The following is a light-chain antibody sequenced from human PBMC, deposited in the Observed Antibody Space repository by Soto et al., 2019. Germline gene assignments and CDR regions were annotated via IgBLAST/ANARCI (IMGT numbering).Light chain of an antibody. CDR2: EVS. V-gene: IGLV2-14*01. CDR3: SSYTSSLLYV. Sequence: SVLTQRPSVSEPPGQSITISWTGTSTDDGGYNYVSWYQQHPGKAPKLMIYEVSNRLSGVSNRFSGSKSGNTASLAISGLQSEDEADYSCSSYTSSLLYVFGTGTMVTVL. CDR1: STDDGGYNY. J-gene: IGLJ1*01.